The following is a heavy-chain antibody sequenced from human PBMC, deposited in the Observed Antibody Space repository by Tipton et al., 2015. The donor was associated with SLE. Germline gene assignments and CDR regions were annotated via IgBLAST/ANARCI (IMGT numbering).Heavy chain of an antibody. CDR3: AKTVGGVPGYFDY. J-gene: IGHJ4*02. CDR2: ISSSSSYI. D-gene: IGHD3-16*01. CDR1: GFTFSSYS. Sequence: SLRLSCAASGFTFSSYSMNWVRQAPGKGLEWVSSISSSSSYIYYADSVKGRFTISRDNSKNTLYLQMNSLRAEDTAVYYCAKTVGGVPGYFDYWGQGTLVTVSS. V-gene: IGHV3-21*04.